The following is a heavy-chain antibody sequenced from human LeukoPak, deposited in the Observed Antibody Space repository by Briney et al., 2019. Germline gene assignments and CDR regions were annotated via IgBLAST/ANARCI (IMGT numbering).Heavy chain of an antibody. Sequence: PGGSLRLSCAASGFTFSSYWMSWVRQAPGKGLEWVANIKQDGSKKDYVDSVKGRFTISRDNAKNSLYLQMNSLRVEDTAVYYCAISSWGFDYWGRGTLVTVSS. D-gene: IGHD6-13*01. CDR2: IKQDGSKK. V-gene: IGHV3-7*01. J-gene: IGHJ4*02. CDR1: GFTFSSYW. CDR3: AISSWGFDY.